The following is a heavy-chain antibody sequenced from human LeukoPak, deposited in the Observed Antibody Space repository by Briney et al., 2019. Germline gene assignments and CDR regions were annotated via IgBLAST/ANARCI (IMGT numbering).Heavy chain of an antibody. CDR2: INHSGYT. V-gene: IGHV4-34*01. J-gene: IGHJ4*02. CDR3: TRMTAGHDY. CDR1: GVSFDDYY. Sequence: SETLSLTCAVSGVSFDDYYWSWVRQTPGKGLEWIREINHSGYTNDSPSLKSRVTLSIDTSRKQFSLNLRSVTVADTGIYYCTRMTAGHDYWGQGTLVTVSS. D-gene: IGHD2-21*02.